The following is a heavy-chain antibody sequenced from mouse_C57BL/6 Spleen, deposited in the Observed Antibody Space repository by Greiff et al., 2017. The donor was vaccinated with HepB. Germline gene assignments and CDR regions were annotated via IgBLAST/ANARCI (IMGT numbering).Heavy chain of an antibody. V-gene: IGHV5-4*01. J-gene: IGHJ1*03. D-gene: IGHD2-3*01. CDR2: ISDGGSYT. Sequence: EVQGVESGGGLVKPGGSLKLSCAASGFTFSSYAMSWVRQTPEKRLEWVATISDGGSYTYYPDNVKGRFTISRDNAKNNLYLQMSHLKSEDTAMYYCAREGWLRYFDVWGTGTTVTVSS. CDR1: GFTFSSYA. CDR3: AREGWLRYFDV.